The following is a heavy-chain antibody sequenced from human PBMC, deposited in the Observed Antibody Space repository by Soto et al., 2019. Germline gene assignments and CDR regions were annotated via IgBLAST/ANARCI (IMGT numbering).Heavy chain of an antibody. CDR2: INPSGGST. CDR1: GYTFTSYY. Sequence: QVQLVQSGAEVKKPGASVKVSCKASGYTFTSYYMHWVRQAPGQGLEWMGIINPSGGSTSYAQKFQGRVTMTRDTATSTVYMELSSLRSEYTAVYYCARVSSWSCFDYWGQGTLVTVSS. J-gene: IGHJ4*02. CDR3: ARVSSWSCFDY. D-gene: IGHD6-13*01. V-gene: IGHV1-46*01.